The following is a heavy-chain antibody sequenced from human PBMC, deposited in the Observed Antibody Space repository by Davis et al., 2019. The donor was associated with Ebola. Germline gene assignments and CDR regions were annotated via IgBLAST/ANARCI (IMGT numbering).Heavy chain of an antibody. CDR1: EFTFSGYA. CDR2: IKQDGSEK. Sequence: GESLKISCAASEFTFSGYAMSWVRQAPGKGLEWVANIKQDGSEKYYVDSVKGRFTISRDNAKNTLYLQMNSLRADDTAVYYCAKQRGVGAIDYDYWGRGTVVTVSS. D-gene: IGHD1-26*01. CDR3: AKQRGVGAIDYDY. J-gene: IGHJ4*02. V-gene: IGHV3-7*03.